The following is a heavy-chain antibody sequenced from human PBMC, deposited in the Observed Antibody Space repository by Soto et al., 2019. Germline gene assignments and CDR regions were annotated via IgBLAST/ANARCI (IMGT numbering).Heavy chain of an antibody. J-gene: IGHJ3*02. CDR2: ISGSGGST. D-gene: IGHD6-19*01. Sequence: GGSLRLSCAASGFTFSSYAMSWVRQAPGKGLEWVSAISGSGGSTYYADSVKGRFTISRDNSKNTLYLQMNSLRAEDTAVYYCAKYSAVAGLEVLLDAFDIWGQGTMVTVSS. CDR1: GFTFSSYA. CDR3: AKYSAVAGLEVLLDAFDI. V-gene: IGHV3-23*01.